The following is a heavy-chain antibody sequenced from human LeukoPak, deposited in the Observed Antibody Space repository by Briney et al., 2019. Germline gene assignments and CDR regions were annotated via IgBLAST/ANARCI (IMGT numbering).Heavy chain of an antibody. CDR1: GYTFAGYY. V-gene: IGHV1-2*02. CDR2: INPNSGGT. CDR3: ARDYRPPPSLGFLEWLPPYFDY. Sequence: GASVKVSCKASGYTFAGYYMHWVRQAPGQGLEWMGWINPNSGGTNYAQKFQGRVTITRDTSISTAYMELSRLRSDDTAVYYCARDYRPPPSLGFLEWLPPYFDYWGQGTLVTVSS. J-gene: IGHJ4*02. D-gene: IGHD3-3*01.